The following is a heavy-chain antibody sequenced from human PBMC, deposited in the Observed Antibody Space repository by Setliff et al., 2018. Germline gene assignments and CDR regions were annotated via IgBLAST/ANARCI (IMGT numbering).Heavy chain of an antibody. J-gene: IGHJ3*02. Sequence: PSETLSLPCTVAGGSFNSYYWSWIRQPPGKGLEWIAYISDSGSTNYNPSLKSRVTISLDTSKNQFSLKLSSVTAADTAVYYCARHNLHGTATTFAFDIWGQGTMVTVSS. CDR2: ISDSGST. D-gene: IGHD2-21*02. CDR3: ARHNLHGTATTFAFDI. V-gene: IGHV4-59*08. CDR1: GGSFNSYY.